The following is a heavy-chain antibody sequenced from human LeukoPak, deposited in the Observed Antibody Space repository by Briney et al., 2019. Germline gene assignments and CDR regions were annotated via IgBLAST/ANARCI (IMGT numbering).Heavy chain of an antibody. J-gene: IGHJ5*02. CDR3: ARHQDRDYGDLT. D-gene: IGHD4-17*01. Sequence: PSETLSLTCTVSGGSISSDYWSWIRQPPGKGLEWIGYIYYSGSTNYNPSLKSRVTISVDTSKTHFSLKLSSVTAADAAVYYCARHQDRDYGDLTWGQGTLVTVSS. CDR1: GGSISSDY. V-gene: IGHV4-59*01. CDR2: IYYSGST.